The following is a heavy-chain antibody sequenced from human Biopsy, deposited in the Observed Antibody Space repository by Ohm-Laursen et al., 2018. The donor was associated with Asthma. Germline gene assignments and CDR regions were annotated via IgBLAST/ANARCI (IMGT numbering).Heavy chain of an antibody. Sequence: SLRLSCAASGFKFDEYTMHWVRQAPGKGLEWVSGISWNSATIGYADSVEGRFTISRDNAKNSVFLHMDSLRPEDTAFYYCTKVRSDWVITESFDYWGQGVLVTVSS. V-gene: IGHV3-9*01. CDR1: GFKFDEYT. CDR3: TKVRSDWVITESFDY. D-gene: IGHD3-22*01. CDR2: ISWNSATI. J-gene: IGHJ4*02.